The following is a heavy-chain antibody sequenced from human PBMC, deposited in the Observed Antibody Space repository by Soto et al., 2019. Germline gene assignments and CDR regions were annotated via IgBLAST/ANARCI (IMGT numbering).Heavy chain of an antibody. V-gene: IGHV4-34*01. CDR1: GGSFSGYY. CDR2: INHSGST. Sequence: PSETLSLTCAVYGGSFSGYYWSWIRQPPGKGLEWIGEINHSGSTNYNPSLKSRVTISVDTSKNQFSLKLSSVTAADTAVYYCGRGRKKYSYGYVRNYYYGMDVWGQGTTVTVSS. J-gene: IGHJ6*02. D-gene: IGHD5-18*01. CDR3: GRGRKKYSYGYVRNYYYGMDV.